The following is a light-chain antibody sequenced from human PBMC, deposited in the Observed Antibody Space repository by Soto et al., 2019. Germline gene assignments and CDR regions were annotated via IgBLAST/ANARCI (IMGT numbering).Light chain of an antibody. CDR1: SGHSSFI. Sequence: QAVVTQSSSASASLGSSVKLTCTLSSGHSSFIIAWHQQQPGKAPRYLMNLEGSLSFNKGSGVPDRFSGSSSGADRYLTISNLQFEDEADYYCDTWDINPHVVFGGGPKVTVL. CDR3: DTWDINPHVV. J-gene: IGLJ2*01. V-gene: IGLV4-60*02. CDR2: LEGSLSF.